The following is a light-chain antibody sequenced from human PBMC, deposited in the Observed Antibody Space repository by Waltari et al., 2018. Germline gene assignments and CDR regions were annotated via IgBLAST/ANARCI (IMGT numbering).Light chain of an antibody. CDR3: QQRGSWPRVT. Sequence: ENVLTQSPATLSLSPGERATLSCRASQSVSSYLAWYQQKPGQAPRLLIYDASNSAPGIPARFSGSGYGTDFTLTISSLEPEDFAVYYCQQRGSWPRVTFGQGTRLEIK. CDR2: DAS. V-gene: IGKV3-11*01. CDR1: QSVSSY. J-gene: IGKJ5*01.